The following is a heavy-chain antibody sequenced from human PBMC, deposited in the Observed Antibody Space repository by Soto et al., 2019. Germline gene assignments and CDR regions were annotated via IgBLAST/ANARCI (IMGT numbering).Heavy chain of an antibody. CDR1: GFTFSSYA. CDR2: ISGSGGST. CDR3: AKAGAFTMFGVATYYDYGMDV. Sequence: PGGSLRLSCAASGFTFSSYAMSWVRQAPGKGLEWVSAISGSGGSTYYADSVKGRFTISRDNSKNTLYLQMNSLRAEGTAVYYCAKAGAFTMFGVATYYDYGMDVWGQGTTVTVSS. D-gene: IGHD3-3*01. J-gene: IGHJ6*02. V-gene: IGHV3-23*01.